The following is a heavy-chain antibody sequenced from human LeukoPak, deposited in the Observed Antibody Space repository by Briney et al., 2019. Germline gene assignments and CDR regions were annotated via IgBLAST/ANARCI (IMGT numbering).Heavy chain of an antibody. D-gene: IGHD3-10*01. CDR3: ARPGSGSYFKTAFDI. V-gene: IGHV3-30*03. Sequence: GGSLRLSCAASGFTFSSYSMNWVRQAPGKGLEWVAVISYDGSNKYYADSVKGRFTISRDNSKNTLYLQMNSLRAEDTAVYYCARPGSGSYFKTAFDIWGQGTMVTVSS. CDR1: GFTFSSYS. CDR2: ISYDGSNK. J-gene: IGHJ3*02.